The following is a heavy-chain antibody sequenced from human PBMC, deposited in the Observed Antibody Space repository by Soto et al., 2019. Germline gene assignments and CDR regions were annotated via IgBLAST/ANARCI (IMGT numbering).Heavy chain of an antibody. D-gene: IGHD6-19*01. CDR3: ARDIRSGWTKNWFDP. CDR1: GGSFSGYY. Sequence: SETLSLTSAVYGGSFSGYYWSWIRQPPGKGLEWIGEINHSGSTKYNPSLKSRVTISVDTSKNQFSLKLSSVTAEDTAIYYCARDIRSGWTKNWFDPWGQGTLVTVSS. CDR2: INHSGST. J-gene: IGHJ5*02. V-gene: IGHV4-34*01.